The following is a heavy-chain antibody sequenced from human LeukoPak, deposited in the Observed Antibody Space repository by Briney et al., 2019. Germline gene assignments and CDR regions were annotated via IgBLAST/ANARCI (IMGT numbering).Heavy chain of an antibody. D-gene: IGHD3-3*01. CDR2: IWYDGSNK. V-gene: IGHV3-33*01. CDR3: ARDRNYDFWSGYYGLDV. J-gene: IGHJ6*02. Sequence: GGSLRLSCAASGFTFSSYGVHWVRQAPGKGLEWVAVIWYDGSNKYYADSVKGRFTISRDNSKNTLYLQMNSLRAEDTAVYYCARDRNYDFWSGYYGLDVWGQGTTVTVSS. CDR1: GFTFSSYG.